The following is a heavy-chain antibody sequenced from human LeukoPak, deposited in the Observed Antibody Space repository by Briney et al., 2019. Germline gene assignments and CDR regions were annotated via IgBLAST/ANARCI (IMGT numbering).Heavy chain of an antibody. Sequence: PSGTLSLTCTVSGASISSSSYYWGWIRQPPGKGLEWIGTIYYRGSTYYNPSLKSRVTISVDTSKNQFSLRLSSVTAADTAVYSCARRLTSYGDLRAFDIWGQGTMVTVSS. CDR3: ARRLTSYGDLRAFDI. D-gene: IGHD4-17*01. CDR1: GASISSSSYY. J-gene: IGHJ3*02. CDR2: IYYRGST. V-gene: IGHV4-39*01.